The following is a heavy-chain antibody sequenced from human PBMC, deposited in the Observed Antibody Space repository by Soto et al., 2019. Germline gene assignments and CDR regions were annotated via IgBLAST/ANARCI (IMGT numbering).Heavy chain of an antibody. CDR1: GGSVSSGSYY. Sequence: PSETLSLTCTVSGGSVSSGSYYWSWIRQPPGKGLEWIGYIYYSGSTNYNPSLKSRVTISVDTSKNQFSLKLSSVTAADTAVYYCARHLQRWPQFGFDYWGQGTLVTVSS. D-gene: IGHD3-16*01. V-gene: IGHV4-61*01. CDR3: ARHLQRWPQFGFDY. J-gene: IGHJ4*02. CDR2: IYYSGST.